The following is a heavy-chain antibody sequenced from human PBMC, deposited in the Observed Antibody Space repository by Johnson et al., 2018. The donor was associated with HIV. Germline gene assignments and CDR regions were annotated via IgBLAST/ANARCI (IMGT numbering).Heavy chain of an antibody. Sequence: QVQLVESGGGVVQPGRSLRLSSAASAFTFRSYSMHWVRQAPGKGLEWVAVISYDGSNKYYAASVTGRFTISRDNSKNTLYLQMNSLRAEDTAVYYCARPPPWFGEGIGAFDIWGQGTMVTVSS. J-gene: IGHJ3*02. CDR2: ISYDGSNK. D-gene: IGHD3-10*01. V-gene: IGHV3-30-3*01. CDR3: ARPPPWFGEGIGAFDI. CDR1: AFTFRSYS.